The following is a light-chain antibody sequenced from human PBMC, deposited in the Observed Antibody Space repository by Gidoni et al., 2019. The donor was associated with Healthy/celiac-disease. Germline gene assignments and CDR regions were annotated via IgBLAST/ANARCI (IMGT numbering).Light chain of an antibody. Sequence: QSALTHPASVSGSPGQSITISFTGTSSDVGSYNLVSWYQQPPGKAPNLMIYDGSKRPSGVSNRFAGSKSGNTASLTISGLQAEDEADYYCCSYAGSSTSQGYVFGTGTKVTVL. CDR1: SSDVGSYNL. CDR2: DGS. J-gene: IGLJ1*01. V-gene: IGLV2-23*01. CDR3: CSYAGSSTSQGYV.